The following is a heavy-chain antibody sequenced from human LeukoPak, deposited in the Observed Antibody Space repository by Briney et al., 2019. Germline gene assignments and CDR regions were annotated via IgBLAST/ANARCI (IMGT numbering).Heavy chain of an antibody. CDR1: GFTFSSYA. J-gene: IGHJ4*02. CDR3: ARAGYYGSGSYAPFAY. D-gene: IGHD3-10*01. Sequence: GGSLRLSCAASGFTFSSYAMSWVRQAPGKGLEWVSAICGSGGSTYYADSVKGRFTISRDNSQNTLYLQMNSLRVEDTAVNYCARAGYYGSGSYAPFAYWGQGTLVTVSS. V-gene: IGHV3-23*01. CDR2: ICGSGGST.